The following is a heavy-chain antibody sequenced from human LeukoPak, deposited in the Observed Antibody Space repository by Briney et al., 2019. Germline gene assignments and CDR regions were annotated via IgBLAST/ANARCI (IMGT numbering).Heavy chain of an antibody. Sequence: PGGSLRLSCAASGFTFSSYAMSWVRQAPGKGLEWVSAISGSGGSTYYADSVKGRFTISRDNAQSSLYLQMNSLRAEDTAVYYCARDPYSSSWSYGMDVWGQGTLVTVSS. D-gene: IGHD6-13*01. CDR1: GFTFSSYA. CDR3: ARDPYSSSWSYGMDV. J-gene: IGHJ6*02. CDR2: ISGSGGST. V-gene: IGHV3-23*01.